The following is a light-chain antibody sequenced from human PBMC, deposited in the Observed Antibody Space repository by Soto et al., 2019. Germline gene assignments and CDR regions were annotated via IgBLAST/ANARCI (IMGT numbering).Light chain of an antibody. V-gene: IGLV2-23*01. CDR1: SNGIGNDNF. CDR2: EAS. Sequence: QSARTQPASVSESPGQSVTISCTGTSNGIGNDNFVSWYQQHPGKAPKLLIYEASERPSGVSNRFSGSKSGYTASLTISGLQAEDEADYYCCAYAGTGTFYVFGPGTKVTV. J-gene: IGLJ1*01. CDR3: CAYAGTGTFYV.